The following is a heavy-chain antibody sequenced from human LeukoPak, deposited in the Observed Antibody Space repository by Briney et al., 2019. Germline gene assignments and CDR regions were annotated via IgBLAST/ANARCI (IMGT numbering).Heavy chain of an antibody. CDR2: ISAYNGNT. CDR1: GYTFTGYY. J-gene: IGHJ5*02. Sequence: ASVKVSCKASGYTFTGYYMHWARQAPGQGLEWMGWISAYNGNTNYAQKLQGRVTMTTDTSTSTAYMELRSLRSDDTAVYYCARKIAVTNWFDPWGQGTLVTVSS. V-gene: IGHV1-18*04. CDR3: ARKIAVTNWFDP. D-gene: IGHD6-19*01.